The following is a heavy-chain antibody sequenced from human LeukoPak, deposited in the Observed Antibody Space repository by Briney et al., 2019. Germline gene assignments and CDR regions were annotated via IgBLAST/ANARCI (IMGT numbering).Heavy chain of an antibody. CDR3: ARFAGTPLDC. V-gene: IGHV4-39*07. Sequence: NASETLSLTCTVSGGSISSSSYYWGWIRQPPGKGLEWIGSIYYSGSTYYNPSLKSRVTISVDTSKNQFSLKLSSVTAADTAVYYCARFAGTPLDCWGQGTLVTVSS. J-gene: IGHJ4*02. D-gene: IGHD1-7*01. CDR1: GGSISSSSYY. CDR2: IYYSGST.